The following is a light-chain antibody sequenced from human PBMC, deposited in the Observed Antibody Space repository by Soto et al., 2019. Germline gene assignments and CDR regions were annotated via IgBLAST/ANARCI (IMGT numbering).Light chain of an antibody. CDR3: QQRSNGPST. V-gene: IGKV3-11*01. CDR2: DAS. Sequence: EIVLTQSPVTLSVSPGERATLSCRASQSVSSYLAWYQQKPGKAPRLLIYDASNRDAGIPARFSGSGSGTDFTLTISSLEPEDFAIYYCQQRSNGPSTFGGGTKVEIK. J-gene: IGKJ4*01. CDR1: QSVSSY.